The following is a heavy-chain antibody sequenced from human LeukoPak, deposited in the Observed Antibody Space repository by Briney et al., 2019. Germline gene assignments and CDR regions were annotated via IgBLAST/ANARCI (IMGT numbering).Heavy chain of an antibody. J-gene: IGHJ5*02. CDR3: ARDRGVDTAMVNWFDP. CDR1: GFTFDDYG. V-gene: IGHV3-20*04. Sequence: GGSLRLSCAASGFTFDDYGMSWVRQAPGKGLEWVSGINWNGGSTGYADSVKGRFTITRDNAKNSLYLQMNSLRAEDTALYYCARDRGVDTAMVNWFDPWGQGTLVTVSS. CDR2: INWNGGST. D-gene: IGHD5-18*01.